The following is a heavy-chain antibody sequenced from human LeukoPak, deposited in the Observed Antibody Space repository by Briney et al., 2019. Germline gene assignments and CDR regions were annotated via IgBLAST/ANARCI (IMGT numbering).Heavy chain of an antibody. D-gene: IGHD5-12*01. CDR2: IIPILGIA. CDR3: ARVVDSGYDEFGYYGMDV. J-gene: IGHJ6*02. V-gene: IGHV1-69*04. CDR1: GGTFSSYA. Sequence: ASVKVSCKASGGTFSSYAISWVRQAPGQGLEWMGRIIPILGIANYAQKFQGRVTITADKSTSTAYMELSSLRSEDTAVYYCARVVDSGYDEFGYYGMDVWGQGTTVTVSS.